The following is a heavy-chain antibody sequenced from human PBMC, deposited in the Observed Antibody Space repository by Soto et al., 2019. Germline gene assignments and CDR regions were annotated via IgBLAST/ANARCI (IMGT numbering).Heavy chain of an antibody. CDR2: INHSGRT. CDR3: AGIVGATGAFDI. D-gene: IGHD1-26*01. V-gene: IGHV4-34*01. CDR1: GGSFSGYY. J-gene: IGHJ3*02. Sequence: PSETLSLTSAVYGGSFSGYYWSWIRQPPGKGLEWIGEINHSGRTNYNPSLKSRVTISVDTSKNQFSLKRSSVTAADTAVYYCAGIVGATGAFDIWGQGTMVTVSS.